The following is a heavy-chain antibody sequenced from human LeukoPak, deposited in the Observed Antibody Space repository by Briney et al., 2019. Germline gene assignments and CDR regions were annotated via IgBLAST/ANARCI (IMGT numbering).Heavy chain of an antibody. CDR2: INHSGST. V-gene: IGHV4-34*01. Sequence: NSSETLSLTCAVYGGSFSGYYWSWIRQPPGKGLEWIGEINHSGSTDYNPSLKSRVTISVDTSKNQFSLKLSSVTAADTAVYYCARTREAGPYYYYMAVWGKGTTVTVSS. CDR1: GGSFSGYY. J-gene: IGHJ6*03. D-gene: IGHD6-19*01. CDR3: ARTREAGPYYYYMAV.